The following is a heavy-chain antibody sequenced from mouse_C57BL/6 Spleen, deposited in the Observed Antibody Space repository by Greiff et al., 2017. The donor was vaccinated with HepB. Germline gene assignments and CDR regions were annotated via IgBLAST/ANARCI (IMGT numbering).Heavy chain of an antibody. V-gene: IGHV1-53*01. CDR2: INPSNGGT. Sequence: QVQLQQPGTELVKPGASVKLSCKASGYTFTSYWMHWVKQRPGQGLEWIGNINPSNGGTNYNEKFKSKATLTVDKSSSTAYMQLSSLTSEDSAVYYCARGYYYGSSYVAWFAYWGQGTLVTVSA. CDR3: ARGYYYGSSYVAWFAY. J-gene: IGHJ3*01. CDR1: GYTFTSYW. D-gene: IGHD1-1*01.